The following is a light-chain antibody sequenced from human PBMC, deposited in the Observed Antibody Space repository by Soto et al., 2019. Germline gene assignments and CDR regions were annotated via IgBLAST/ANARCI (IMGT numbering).Light chain of an antibody. V-gene: IGKV2-28*01. CDR1: QSLLHYNGYNY. Sequence: DIVITQSPLSLPVTPGEPASISCRSTQSLLHYNGYNYLDWYLQKPGQSPQLLIYLGSNRASGVHDRFSGSGSGKEFTLKISRVEAEDVGIYYCMQGVQTPPTFGQGTKVEIK. CDR3: MQGVQTPPT. J-gene: IGKJ1*01. CDR2: LGS.